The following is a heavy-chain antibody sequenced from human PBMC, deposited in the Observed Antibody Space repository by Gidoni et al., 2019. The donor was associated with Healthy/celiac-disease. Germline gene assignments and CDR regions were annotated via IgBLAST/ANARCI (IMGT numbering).Heavy chain of an antibody. CDR3: ARGRGSGIGRRYFDY. CDR2: INHSGST. Sequence: QVQLQQWGAGLLKPSETLSLTCAVYGGSFSGYYWSWIRQPPGKGLEWIGEINHSGSTNYNPSLKSRVTISVDTSKNQFSLKLSSVTAADTAVYYCARGRGSGIGRRYFDYWGQGTLVTVSS. CDR1: GGSFSGYY. D-gene: IGHD3-10*01. V-gene: IGHV4-34*01. J-gene: IGHJ4*02.